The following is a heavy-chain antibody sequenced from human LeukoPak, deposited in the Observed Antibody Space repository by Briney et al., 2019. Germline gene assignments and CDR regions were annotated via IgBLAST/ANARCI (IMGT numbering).Heavy chain of an antibody. V-gene: IGHV3-66*01. Sequence: PGGSLRLSCAASGVTVSSNHMSWVRQAPGKGLEWVSVIYSGGTIYYADSVKGRFTISRDNSKNTVYLEMNSLRAEDTAVYYCARDGENHYYDYWGKGTLVTVST. D-gene: IGHD7-27*01. CDR2: IYSGGTI. J-gene: IGHJ4*02. CDR1: GVTVSSNH. CDR3: ARDGENHYYDY.